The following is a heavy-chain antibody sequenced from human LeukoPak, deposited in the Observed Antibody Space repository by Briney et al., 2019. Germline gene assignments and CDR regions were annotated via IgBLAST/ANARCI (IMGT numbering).Heavy chain of an antibody. CDR3: GRCSSGSYNWFDP. J-gene: IGHJ5*02. Sequence: PSETLSLTCTVSGGSISSSSYYWAWIRQPPGKGLEWIGSMYYSGNTYYNPSLKSRVTLSADTSKNQFSMKLSSVTAADTAVYYCGRCSSGSYNWFDPWGQGTLVTVYS. CDR1: GGSISSSSYY. V-gene: IGHV4-39*01. D-gene: IGHD1-26*01. CDR2: MYYSGNT.